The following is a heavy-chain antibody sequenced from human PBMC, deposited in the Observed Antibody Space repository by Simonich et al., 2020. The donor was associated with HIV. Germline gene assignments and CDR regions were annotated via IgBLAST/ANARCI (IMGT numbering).Heavy chain of an antibody. D-gene: IGHD2-8*02. CDR1: RFTFSTYW. CDR3: ARDLVGSAFDI. V-gene: IGHV3-74*01. CDR2: VNSDGRST. J-gene: IGHJ3*02. Sequence: EVQLVESGGDLVQPGGSLRLSCAASRFTFSTYWMHWVSQAPGKGLVWVSRVNSDGRSTSYADSVKGRFTIYRDNAKNTLYLQMNSLRADDTAVYYWARDLVGSAFDIWGQGTMVTVSS.